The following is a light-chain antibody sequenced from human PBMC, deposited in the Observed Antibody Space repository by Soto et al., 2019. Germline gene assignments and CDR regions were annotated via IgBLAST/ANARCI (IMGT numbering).Light chain of an antibody. V-gene: IGLV2-14*01. CDR3: CSYTRKITAHLI. J-gene: IGLJ2*01. CDR2: GVT. CDR1: STDVGGYDF. Sequence: QYALTQPASVSGSPGQSITISCTGTSTDVGGYDFVSWYQHHPHKAPKLIIYGVTNRPSGVSNRFSGSKSGNTASLTISGLQAADEAHYYCCSYTRKITAHLIFGGGTKLTVL.